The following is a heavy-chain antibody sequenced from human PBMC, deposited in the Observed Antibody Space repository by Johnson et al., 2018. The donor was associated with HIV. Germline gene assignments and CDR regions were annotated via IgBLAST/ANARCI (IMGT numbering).Heavy chain of an antibody. CDR3: HTAIVIDAFDI. CDR1: GFTFSSYA. Sequence: QVQLVESGGGVVQPGRSLRLSCAASGFTFSSYAMHWVRQAPGKGLEWVSGINWNGGNTGYVGSVKGRFTISRDDSKNTLFLQMSSLKTDDTAVYYCHTAIVIDAFDIWGQGTMVTVSS. V-gene: IGHV3-NL1*01. CDR2: INWNGGNT. J-gene: IGHJ3*02. D-gene: IGHD5-18*01.